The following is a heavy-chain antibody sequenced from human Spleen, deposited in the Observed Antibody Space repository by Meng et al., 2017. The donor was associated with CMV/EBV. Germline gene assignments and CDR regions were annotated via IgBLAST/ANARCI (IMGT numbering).Heavy chain of an antibody. Sequence: ASVKVSCKASGYTFTGYYMHWVRQAPGQGLEWMGWINPNSGGTNYAQKFQGRVTMTRDTSISTAYMELSRLRSEDTAVYYCARSVCSSTSCYYYGMDVWGQGTTVTVSS. CDR3: ARSVCSSTSCYYYGMDV. V-gene: IGHV1-2*02. CDR2: INPNSGGT. CDR1: GYTFTGYY. D-gene: IGHD2-2*01. J-gene: IGHJ6*02.